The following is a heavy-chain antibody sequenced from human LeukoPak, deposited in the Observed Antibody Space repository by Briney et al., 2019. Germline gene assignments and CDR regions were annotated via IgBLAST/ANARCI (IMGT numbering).Heavy chain of an antibody. D-gene: IGHD6-13*01. CDR1: GVSISRYY. CDR2: IYYSGST. J-gene: IGHJ5*02. V-gene: IGHV4-59*08. Sequence: SEPLSLTCCVSGVSISRYYWSWLQQPPAKGVEWVGYIYYSGSTNSNPSLKSRVTTSVGTSKTQFSLKLSSVTAADTAVYYCARLVSSYQSNWFDPWGQGTLVTVSS. CDR3: ARLVSSYQSNWFDP.